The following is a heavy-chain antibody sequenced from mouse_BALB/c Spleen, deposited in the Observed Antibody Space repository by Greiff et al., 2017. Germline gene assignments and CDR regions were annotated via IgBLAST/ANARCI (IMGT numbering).Heavy chain of an antibody. V-gene: IGHV1-54*03. CDR1: GYAFTNYL. Sequence: QVQLQQSGAELVRPGTSVKVSCKASGYAFTNYLIEWVKQRPGQGLEWIGVINPGSGGTNYNEKFKGKATLTADKSSSTAYMQLSSLTSDDSAVYICVRCGARYSAMDYGGEGNPVTAS. CDR2: INPGSGGT. CDR3: VRCGARYSAMDY. J-gene: IGHJ4*01.